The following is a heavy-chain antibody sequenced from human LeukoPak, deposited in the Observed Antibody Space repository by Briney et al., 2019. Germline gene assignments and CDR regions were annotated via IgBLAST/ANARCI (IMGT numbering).Heavy chain of an antibody. CDR1: GFTFTDFY. CDR3: ARVGPTVVTPMDY. J-gene: IGHJ4*02. Sequence: GGSLRLSCAASGFTFTDFYMNWVRQAPGRGLEWVSWISPTSSYMYYADSVKGRFTISRDNAKNSLYLQMNSLRAEDTAVYYCARVGPTVVTPMDYWGQGTLVTVSS. D-gene: IGHD4-23*01. CDR2: ISPTSSYM. V-gene: IGHV3-21*04.